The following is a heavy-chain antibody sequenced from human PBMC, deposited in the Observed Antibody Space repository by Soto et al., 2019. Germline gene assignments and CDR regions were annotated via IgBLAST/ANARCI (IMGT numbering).Heavy chain of an antibody. CDR2: INHSGST. Sequence: QVHLQQWGAGLLKPSETLSLTCAVLGGSFSGYYWNWIRQPPGKGLEWIGEINHSGSTNYYLSLKSRVTISVDTSRNQFSLKLNSVTAADTAVYYCARSRYYDSSGYRALDAFDIWGQGTMVTVSS. D-gene: IGHD3-22*01. CDR3: ARSRYYDSSGYRALDAFDI. J-gene: IGHJ3*02. CDR1: GGSFSGYY. V-gene: IGHV4-34*01.